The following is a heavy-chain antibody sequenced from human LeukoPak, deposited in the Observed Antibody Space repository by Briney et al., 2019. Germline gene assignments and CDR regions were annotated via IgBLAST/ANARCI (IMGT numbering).Heavy chain of an antibody. CDR3: AKDRDSSSWYLGSCFGDY. J-gene: IGHJ4*02. CDR2: ISGSGGST. Sequence: QPGGSLRLSCAASGFTFSSYALSWVSQAPGKGLEWVSGISGSGGSTHYADSVKGRFTISRDNSKNTLYLEMNSLRAEDTAVYYCAKDRDSSSWYLGSCFGDYWGQGTLVTVSS. D-gene: IGHD6-13*01. V-gene: IGHV3-23*01. CDR1: GFTFSSYA.